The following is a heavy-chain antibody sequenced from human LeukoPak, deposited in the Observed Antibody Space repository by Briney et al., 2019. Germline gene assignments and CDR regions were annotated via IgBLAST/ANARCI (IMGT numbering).Heavy chain of an antibody. V-gene: IGHV1-18*01. Sequence: ASVKVSCKASGYTFTSYGISWVRQAPGQGLEWMGWISAYNGNTNYAQKLQGRVTMTTDTSTSTAYMELRSLRSDDTAVYYCARVVVMGSDYGPTVYYYYYMDVWGKGTTVTVSS. D-gene: IGHD4/OR15-4a*01. CDR1: GYTFTSYG. CDR3: ARVVVMGSDYGPTVYYYYYMDV. CDR2: ISAYNGNT. J-gene: IGHJ6*03.